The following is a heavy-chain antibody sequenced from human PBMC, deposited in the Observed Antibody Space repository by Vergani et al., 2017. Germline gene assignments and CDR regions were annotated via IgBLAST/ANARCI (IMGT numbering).Heavy chain of an antibody. V-gene: IGHV3-30*18. J-gene: IGHJ4*02. D-gene: IGHD2-2*01. Sequence: QVQLVESGGGVVQPGRSLRLSCAASGFTFSSYGMHWVRQAPGKGLEWVAVISYDGSNKYYADSVKGRFAISRDNSKNTLYLQMNSLRAEDTAVYYCAKAPRGYQLLYFFDYWSQGTLVTVSS. CDR2: ISYDGSNK. CDR1: GFTFSSYG. CDR3: AKAPRGYQLLYFFDY.